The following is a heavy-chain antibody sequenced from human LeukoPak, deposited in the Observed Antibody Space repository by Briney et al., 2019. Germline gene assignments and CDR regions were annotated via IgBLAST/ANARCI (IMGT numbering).Heavy chain of an antibody. CDR3: AKTGMITFGGVIASYYFDY. Sequence: GGSLRLSCAASGFTFSSYSMNWVRQAPGKGLEWVSSNSSSSSYIYYADSVKGRFTISRDNAKNSLYLQMNSLRAEDTAVYYCAKTGMITFGGVIASYYFDYWGQGTLVTVSS. J-gene: IGHJ4*02. CDR2: NSSSSSYI. V-gene: IGHV3-21*01. CDR1: GFTFSSYS. D-gene: IGHD3-16*02.